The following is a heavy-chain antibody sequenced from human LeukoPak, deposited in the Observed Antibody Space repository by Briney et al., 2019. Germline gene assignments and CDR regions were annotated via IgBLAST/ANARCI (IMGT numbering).Heavy chain of an antibody. CDR1: GFTFSNYA. D-gene: IGHD2-2*01. CDR3: AKNAGLGYCTSTSCPFDP. J-gene: IGHJ5*02. Sequence: GGSLRLSCAASGFTFSNYAMHWVRQAPGKGLEWVSGISGSGDSTNYADSVKGRFTISRDNSKNTLFLQMNSLRAEDTAVYYCAKNAGLGYCTSTSCPFDPWGQGTLVTVSS. CDR2: ISGSGDST. V-gene: IGHV3-23*01.